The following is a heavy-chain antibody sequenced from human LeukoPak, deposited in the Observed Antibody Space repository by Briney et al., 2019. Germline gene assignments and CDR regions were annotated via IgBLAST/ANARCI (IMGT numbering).Heavy chain of an antibody. CDR2: IYHSGST. J-gene: IGHJ6*03. Sequence: SETLSLTCAVSGYSISSGYYWGWIRQPPGKGLEWIGSIYHSGSTYYNPYLKSRVTISVDTSKNQFSLKLSSVTAADTAVYYGARVDGYCSSTSCYAGFGYYYYMDVWGKGTTVTVS. V-gene: IGHV4-38-2*01. CDR3: ARVDGYCSSTSCYAGFGYYYYMDV. CDR1: GYSISSGYY. D-gene: IGHD2-2*01.